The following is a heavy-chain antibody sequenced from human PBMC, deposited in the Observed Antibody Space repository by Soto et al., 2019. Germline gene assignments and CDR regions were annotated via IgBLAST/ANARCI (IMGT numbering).Heavy chain of an antibody. CDR2: IYYSGCT. J-gene: IGHJ6*02. CDR1: GGSISSYY. Sequence: QVQLQESGPGLVKPSETLSLTCTVSGGSISSYYWSWIRQPPGKGLEWIGYIYYSGCTYYNPSLKSRVTISVDTSKNQSSLKLSSVTAADTAVYYCARVAPNYVYYGMDVWGQGTTVTVSS. V-gene: IGHV4-30-4*01. CDR3: ARVAPNYVYYGMDV.